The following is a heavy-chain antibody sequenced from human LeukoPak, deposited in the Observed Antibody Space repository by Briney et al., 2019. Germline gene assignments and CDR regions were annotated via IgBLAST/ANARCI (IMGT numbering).Heavy chain of an antibody. CDR1: GGSISSGGYY. D-gene: IGHD1-14*01. V-gene: IGHV4-31*03. CDR2: IYHSGST. CDR3: ARQPGSRYFDY. Sequence: SQTLSLTCTVSGGSISSGGYYWSWIRQHPGKGLEWIGYIYHSGSTYYNPSLKSRVTISVDRSKNQFSLKLSSVTAADTAVYYCARQPGSRYFDYWGQGTLVTVSS. J-gene: IGHJ4*02.